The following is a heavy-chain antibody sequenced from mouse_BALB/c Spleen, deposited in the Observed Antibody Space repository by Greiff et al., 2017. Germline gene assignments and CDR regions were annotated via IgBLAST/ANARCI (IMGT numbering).Heavy chain of an antibody. CDR3: VSLVGESYWYFDV. Sequence: EVQRVESGGGLVQPKGSLKLSCAASGFTFNTYAMNWVRQAPGKGLEWVARIRSKSNNYATYYADSVKDRFTISRDDSQSMLYLQMNNLKTEDTAMYYCVSLVGESYWYFDVWGAGTTVTVSS. J-gene: IGHJ1*01. CDR2: IRSKSNNYAT. D-gene: IGHD1-1*01. CDR1: GFTFNTYA. V-gene: IGHV10-1*02.